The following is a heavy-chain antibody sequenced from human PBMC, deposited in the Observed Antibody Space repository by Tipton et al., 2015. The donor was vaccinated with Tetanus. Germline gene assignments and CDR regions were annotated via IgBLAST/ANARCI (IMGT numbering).Heavy chain of an antibody. J-gene: IGHJ4*02. Sequence: LVKPTQTLSLTCTVSGGSISSGGYYWSWIRQHPGKGLEWIGDIYNSGSTYYNPSLKSRVTVLVDTTKNQFSLKLKSVTAADTAVYYCARDQARRARGWNYFDYWGQGSLVTVSS. CDR2: IYNSGST. V-gene: IGHV4-31*03. CDR1: GGSISSGGYY. CDR3: ARDQARRARGWNYFDY. D-gene: IGHD6-6*01.